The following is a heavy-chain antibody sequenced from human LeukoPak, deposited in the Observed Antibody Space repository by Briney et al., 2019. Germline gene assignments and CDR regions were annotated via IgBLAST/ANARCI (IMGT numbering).Heavy chain of an antibody. CDR1: SASISSGPYY. D-gene: IGHD3-10*01. J-gene: IGHJ4*02. V-gene: IGHV4-39*07. CDR3: ARGRGYYGSGSYYTHFDY. Sequence: SETLSLTCTVSSASISSGPYYWAWIRQSPGKGLEWIGEINHSGSTNYNPSLKSRVTISVDTSKNQFSLKLSSVTAADTAVYYCARGRGYYGSGSYYTHFDYWGQGTLVTVSS. CDR2: INHSGST.